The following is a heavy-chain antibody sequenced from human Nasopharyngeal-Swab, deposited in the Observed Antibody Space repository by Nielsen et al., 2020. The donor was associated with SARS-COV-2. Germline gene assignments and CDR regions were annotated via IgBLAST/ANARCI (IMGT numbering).Heavy chain of an antibody. V-gene: IGHV5-51*01. CDR1: GYSFTSYW. Sequence: GESLKISCKGSGYSFTSYWIGWVRQMPGKGLEWMWIIYPGDSDTRYSPSFQGQVTISADKSISTAYLQWSSLKASDTAMYYCARERWLQPNWAQGYYYGMDVWGQGTTVTVSS. CDR3: ARERWLQPNWAQGYYYGMDV. D-gene: IGHD5-24*01. J-gene: IGHJ6*02. CDR2: IYPGDSDT.